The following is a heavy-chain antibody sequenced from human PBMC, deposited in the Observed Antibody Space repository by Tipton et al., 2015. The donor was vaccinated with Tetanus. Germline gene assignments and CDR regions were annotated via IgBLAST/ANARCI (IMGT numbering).Heavy chain of an antibody. V-gene: IGHV4-4*07. CDR2: IYSSGTT. Sequence: LRLSCTVSGGSMSGYYWSWIRQPAGKGLQWIGRIYSSGTTDYTPSHRSQVTVSVDTSKNQFTLKLRSVTAADTAMYYCAREREVPQRFYNWFDPWGQGTLVTVSS. D-gene: IGHD1-26*01. CDR1: GGSMSGYY. CDR3: AREREVPQRFYNWFDP. J-gene: IGHJ5*02.